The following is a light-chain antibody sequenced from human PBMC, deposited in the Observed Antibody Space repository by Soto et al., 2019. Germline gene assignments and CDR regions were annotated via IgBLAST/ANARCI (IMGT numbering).Light chain of an antibody. CDR2: DAS. CDR1: QGISSA. CDR3: QQFNRYPPVYT. Sequence: AIQLTQSPSSLSASVGDRVTITCRASQGISSALAWYQQKPGKAPKLLIYDASSFESGVPSRFRGSGSGTDFTLCICSLQPEDFATYFCQQFNRYPPVYTFGQGTKLEIK. V-gene: IGKV1-13*02. J-gene: IGKJ2*01.